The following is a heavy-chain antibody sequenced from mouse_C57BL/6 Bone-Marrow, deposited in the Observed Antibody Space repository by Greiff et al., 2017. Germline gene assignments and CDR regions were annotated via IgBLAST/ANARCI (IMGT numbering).Heavy chain of an antibody. Sequence: EVKLEESGEGLVKPGGSLKLSCAASGFTFSSYAMSWVRQTPEKRLEWVAYISSGGDYIDYADTVKGRFTISRDNARNTLYLQMSSLKSEDTAMYYCTRDGGNEYDPAWFAYWGQGTLVTVAA. CDR1: GFTFSSYA. J-gene: IGHJ3*01. V-gene: IGHV5-9-1*02. D-gene: IGHD2-4*01. CDR2: ISSGGDYI. CDR3: TRDGGNEYDPAWFAY.